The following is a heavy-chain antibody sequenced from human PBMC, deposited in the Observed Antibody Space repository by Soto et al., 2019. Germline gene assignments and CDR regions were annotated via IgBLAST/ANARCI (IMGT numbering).Heavy chain of an antibody. D-gene: IGHD3-10*01. J-gene: IGHJ5*02. CDR1: GGSFSGYY. V-gene: IGHV4-34*01. CDR3: ARDITMVRGRVP. CDR2: INHSGST. Sequence: QVQLQQWGAGLLKPSGTLSLTCAVHGGSFSGYYWSWHRQPPGKGLEWIGEINHSGSTNYNPSLKSRVTISVDTSKNQFSLKLSSVTAADTAVYYCARDITMVRGRVPWGQGTLVTVSS.